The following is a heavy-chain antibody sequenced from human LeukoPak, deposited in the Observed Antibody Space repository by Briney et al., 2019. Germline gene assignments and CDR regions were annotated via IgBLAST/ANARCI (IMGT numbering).Heavy chain of an antibody. D-gene: IGHD3-3*01. Sequence: GGSLRLSCSPSGFTFSSYWMSWVGQAPGKGLEWVANIKHDGSEKYYVASVKRRITISRDNDKNSLYLQINSLRVEDTAVYYCATGIFGVVIIWGQGTLVTVSS. V-gene: IGHV3-7*01. CDR2: IKHDGSEK. J-gene: IGHJ4*02. CDR1: GFTFSSYW. CDR3: ATGIFGVVII.